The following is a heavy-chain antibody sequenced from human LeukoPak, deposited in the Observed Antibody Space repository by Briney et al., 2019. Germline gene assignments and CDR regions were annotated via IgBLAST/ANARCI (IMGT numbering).Heavy chain of an antibody. J-gene: IGHJ4*02. D-gene: IGHD2-21*01. CDR2: VYISGDT. Sequence: SETLSLTRTVSGASVTTSYRSWIRQSAGKGLEWIGRVYISGDTKYNPSLMGRVFMSLDVSKGQFSLSLRSVTAAYTAVYFSARLIAEVGRGTNYFDTWGQVTPVTVSS. CDR1: GASVTTSY. CDR3: ARLIAEVGRGTNYFDT. V-gene: IGHV4-4*07.